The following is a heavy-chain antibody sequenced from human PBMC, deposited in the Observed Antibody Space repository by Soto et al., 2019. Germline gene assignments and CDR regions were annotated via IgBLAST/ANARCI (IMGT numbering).Heavy chain of an antibody. V-gene: IGHV1-69*13. CDR2: IIPIFGTA. CDR3: ARAGIAVAGPGAYYFDY. D-gene: IGHD6-19*01. CDR1: GGTFSSYA. Sequence: VASVKVSCKASGGTFSSYAISGVRQAPGQGLEWMGGIIPIFGTANYAQKFQGRVTITADESTSTAYMELSSLRSEDTAVYYCARAGIAVAGPGAYYFDYWGKGTLVTVSS. J-gene: IGHJ4*02.